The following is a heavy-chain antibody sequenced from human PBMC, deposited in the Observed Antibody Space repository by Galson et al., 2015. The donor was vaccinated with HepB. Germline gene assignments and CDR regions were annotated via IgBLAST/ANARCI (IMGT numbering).Heavy chain of an antibody. J-gene: IGHJ6*02. CDR3: ARDGDGSENYYGSGLVLYYYYGMDV. Sequence: SVKVSCKASGYTFTSYYMHWVRQAPGQGLEWMGIINPSGGSTSYAQKFQGRVTMTRDTSTSTVYMELSSLRSEDTAVYYCARDGDGSENYYGSGLVLYYYYGMDVWGQGTTVTVSS. CDR1: GYTFTSYY. D-gene: IGHD3-10*01. CDR2: INPSGGST. V-gene: IGHV1-46*01.